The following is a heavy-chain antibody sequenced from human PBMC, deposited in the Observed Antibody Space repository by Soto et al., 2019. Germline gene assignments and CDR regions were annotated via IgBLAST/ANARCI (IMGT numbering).Heavy chain of an antibody. CDR3: ARDREQQLAYCDY. D-gene: IGHD6-13*01. J-gene: IGHJ4*02. Sequence: QVQLVESGGGVVQPGRSLSLACAASGFTFSSYAMHWVRQAPGKGLEWVAVISYDGSNKYYADSVKGRFTISRDNSKNTLYLQMNSLRAEDTAVYYCARDREQQLAYCDYWGQGTLVTVSS. V-gene: IGHV3-30-3*01. CDR1: GFTFSSYA. CDR2: ISYDGSNK.